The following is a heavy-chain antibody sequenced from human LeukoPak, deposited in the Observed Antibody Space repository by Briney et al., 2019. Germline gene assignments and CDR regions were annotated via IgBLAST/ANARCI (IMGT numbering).Heavy chain of an antibody. Sequence: PGGSLRLSCAASGFIFSSYGVHWVRQAPGKGLEWVAFIRYDGSNKYYADSVKGRFTISRDNSKNTLYLQMNSLRAEDTAVYYCAKDTPAYDNSDYYKPYFDYWGQGTLVTVSS. J-gene: IGHJ4*02. CDR2: IRYDGSNK. D-gene: IGHD3-22*01. V-gene: IGHV3-30*02. CDR3: AKDTPAYDNSDYYKPYFDY. CDR1: GFIFSSYG.